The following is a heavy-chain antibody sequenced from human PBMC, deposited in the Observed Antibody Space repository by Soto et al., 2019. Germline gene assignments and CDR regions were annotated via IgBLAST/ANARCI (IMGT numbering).Heavy chain of an antibody. CDR3: EPNSALAFRDCFDP. CDR1: GGSINSGGYH. Sequence: SETLSLTCSVSGGSINSGGYHWTWIRQHPEKGLEWIGYIYYRGNTYYNPSLRSRLTISVDTSKNQFSLNLTSVTAADTAVYYREPNSALAFRDCFDPWGQGTLVTVSS. D-gene: IGHD3-3*02. V-gene: IGHV4-31*03. CDR2: IYYRGNT. J-gene: IGHJ5*02.